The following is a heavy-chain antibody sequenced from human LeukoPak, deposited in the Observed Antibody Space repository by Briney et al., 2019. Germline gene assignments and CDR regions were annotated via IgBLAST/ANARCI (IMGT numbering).Heavy chain of an antibody. CDR2: INHSGST. CDR3: ARGSRYCSSISCYEYYYAMDV. V-gene: IGHV4-34*01. CDR1: GGSFSDSY. D-gene: IGHD2-2*01. Sequence: PSETLSLTCAVYGGSFSDSYWSWIRQPPGKGLEWIGEINHSGSTNFKSSLKSRVTISVDTSKNQFSLKLSSVTAADTAVYFCARGSRYCSSISCYEYYYAMDVWGQGTTVTVSS. J-gene: IGHJ6*02.